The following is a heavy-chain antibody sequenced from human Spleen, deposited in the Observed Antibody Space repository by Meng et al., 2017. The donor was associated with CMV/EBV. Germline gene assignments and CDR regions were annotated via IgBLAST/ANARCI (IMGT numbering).Heavy chain of an antibody. Sequence: GYTFTSYDINWVRQATGQGLEWMGWMNPNSGNTGYAQKFQGRVTITRNTSISTAYMELSSLRSEDTAVYYCARGSAEFARWKQPFDYWGQGTLVTVSS. CDR2: MNPNSGNT. J-gene: IGHJ4*02. CDR1: GYTFTSYD. V-gene: IGHV1-8*03. D-gene: IGHD4-23*01. CDR3: ARGSAEFARWKQPFDY.